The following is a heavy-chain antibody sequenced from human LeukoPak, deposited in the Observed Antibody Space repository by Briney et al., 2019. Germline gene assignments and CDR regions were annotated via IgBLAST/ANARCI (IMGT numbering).Heavy chain of an antibody. Sequence: PGGSLRLSCAASGFTFSSYSMNWVRQAPGKGLEWVSVIYSGGSTYYADSVKGRFTISRDNSKNTLYLQMNSLRAEDTAVYYCARGVVAAAGTDYYFDYWGQGTLVTVSS. CDR2: IYSGGST. CDR3: ARGVVAAAGTDYYFDY. V-gene: IGHV3-66*01. CDR1: GFTFSSYS. J-gene: IGHJ4*02. D-gene: IGHD6-13*01.